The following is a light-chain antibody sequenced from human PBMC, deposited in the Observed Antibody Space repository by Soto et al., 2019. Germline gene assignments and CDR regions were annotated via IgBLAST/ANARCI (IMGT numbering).Light chain of an antibody. CDR1: SSDVGGYNY. V-gene: IGLV2-14*01. Sequence: QSALTQPASVSGSPGQSISISCSGTSSDVGGYNYVPWYQQHPGKAPKLMIYEVSNRPSGVSNRFSGSKSGNTASLTISGLQAGDEADYYCSSYTSINTYVFGSGTKVTVL. J-gene: IGLJ1*01. CDR3: SSYTSINTYV. CDR2: EVS.